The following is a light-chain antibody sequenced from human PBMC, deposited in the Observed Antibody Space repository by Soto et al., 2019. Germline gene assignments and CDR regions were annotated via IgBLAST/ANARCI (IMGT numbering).Light chain of an antibody. CDR3: QQSYSIPLS. J-gene: IGKJ1*01. CDR2: DAS. CDR1: QDIGTY. Sequence: AIRMTQSSSSFSASPGDRVSIPCRATQDIGTYLAWYQQIPGKAPKLLIYDASTLQTGVPSRFSGSGSGTDFTLTVSSLQPEDFATYYCQQSYSIPLSFGQGTKVDIK. V-gene: IGKV1-8*01.